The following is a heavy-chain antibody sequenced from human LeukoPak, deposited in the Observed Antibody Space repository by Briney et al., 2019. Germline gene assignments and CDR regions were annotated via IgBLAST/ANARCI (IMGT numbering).Heavy chain of an antibody. Sequence: SETLSLTCAVYGGSFSGYYWGWIRQPPGKGLEWIGSIYYSGNTYYNPSLKSRLTISVDTSKNQFSLKLSSVTAADTAVYYCARSYDTSAYYLVFDYWGQGTLVTVSS. CDR2: IYYSGNT. D-gene: IGHD3-22*01. V-gene: IGHV4-39*01. CDR1: GGSFSGYY. J-gene: IGHJ4*02. CDR3: ARSYDTSAYYLVFDY.